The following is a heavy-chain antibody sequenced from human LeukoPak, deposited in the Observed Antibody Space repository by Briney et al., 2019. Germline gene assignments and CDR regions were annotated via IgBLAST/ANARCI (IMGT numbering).Heavy chain of an antibody. Sequence: GRSLILSCAASGFTFSSYGMHWVRQAPGKGLEWVAVISYDGSNKYYADSVKGRFTISRDNSKNTLYLQMNSLRAEDTAVYYCAKDTSSNSGFDYWGQGTLVTVSS. CDR1: GFTFSSYG. CDR2: ISYDGSNK. V-gene: IGHV3-30*18. J-gene: IGHJ4*02. D-gene: IGHD6-13*01. CDR3: AKDTSSNSGFDY.